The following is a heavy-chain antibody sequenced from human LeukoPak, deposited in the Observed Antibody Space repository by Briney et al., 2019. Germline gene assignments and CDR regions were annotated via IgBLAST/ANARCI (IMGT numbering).Heavy chain of an antibody. J-gene: IGHJ1*01. Sequence: SVKVSCKASGGPFSSYATSWVRQAPGQGLAWMGGIIPIFGTPNYAQRFQGRVTITADESTSTAYMELSSLRSEDTAVYYCVREEGQQLELAYFQHWGQGTLVTVSS. V-gene: IGHV1-69*13. CDR2: IIPIFGTP. CDR1: GGPFSSYA. CDR3: VREEGQQLELAYFQH. D-gene: IGHD6-13*01.